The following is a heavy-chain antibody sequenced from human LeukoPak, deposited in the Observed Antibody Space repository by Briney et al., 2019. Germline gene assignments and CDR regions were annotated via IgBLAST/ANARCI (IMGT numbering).Heavy chain of an antibody. CDR1: GFTFDDYA. D-gene: IGHD5-18*01. V-gene: IGHV3-9*01. J-gene: IGHJ4*02. Sequence: PGRSLRLSCAASGFTFDDYAMHWVRQAPGNGLEWVSGISWNSGSIGYADSVKGRFTISRDNAKNSLYLQMNSLRAEDTALYYCAKDTGTAMAYYFDYWGQGTLVTVSS. CDR3: AKDTGTAMAYYFDY. CDR2: ISWNSGSI.